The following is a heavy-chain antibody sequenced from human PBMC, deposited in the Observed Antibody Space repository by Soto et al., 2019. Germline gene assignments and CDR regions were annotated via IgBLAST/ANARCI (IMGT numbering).Heavy chain of an antibody. CDR3: AKDAARVAAAVYYGMDV. CDR2: ISWDGGST. CDR1: GFTFDDYT. V-gene: IGHV3-43*01. D-gene: IGHD6-13*01. Sequence: GGSLRLSCAASGFTFDDYTMHWVRQAPGKGLEWVSLISWDGGSTYYADSVKGRFTISRDNSKNSLYLQMNSLRTEDTALYYCAKDAARVAAAVYYGMDVWGQGTTVTVSS. J-gene: IGHJ6*02.